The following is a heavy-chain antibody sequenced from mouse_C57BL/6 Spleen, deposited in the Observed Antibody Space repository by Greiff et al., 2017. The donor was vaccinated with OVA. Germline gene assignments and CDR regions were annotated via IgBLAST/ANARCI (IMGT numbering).Heavy chain of an antibody. J-gene: IGHJ2*01. CDR2: IYPGDGDT. CDR3: ARVDDYGSFDY. Sequence: QVQLQHSGPELVKPGASVKISCKASGYAFSSSWMNWVKQRPGKGLEWIGRIYPGDGDTNYNGKFKGKATLTADKSSSTAYMQLSSLTSEDSAVYFCARVDDYGSFDYWGQGTTLTVSS. D-gene: IGHD1-1*01. CDR1: GYAFSSSW. V-gene: IGHV1-82*01.